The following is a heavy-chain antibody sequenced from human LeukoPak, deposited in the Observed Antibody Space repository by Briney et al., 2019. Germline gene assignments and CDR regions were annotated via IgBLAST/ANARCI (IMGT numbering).Heavy chain of an antibody. CDR1: GYTLTELS. CDR2: FDPEDGET. D-gene: IGHD3-22*01. CDR3: ATFFDSSGYYYPSAFDI. V-gene: IGHV1-24*01. J-gene: IGHJ3*02. Sequence: GASVKVSCKVSGYTLTELSMHWVRQAPGKGLEWMGGFDPEDGETIYAQKFQGRVTMTEDTSTDTAYMELSSLRSEDTAVYYCATFFDSSGYYYPSAFDIWGQGTMVTVSS.